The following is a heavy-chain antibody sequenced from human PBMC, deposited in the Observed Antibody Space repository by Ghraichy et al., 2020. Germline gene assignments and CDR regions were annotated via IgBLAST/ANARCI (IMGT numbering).Heavy chain of an antibody. D-gene: IGHD6-19*01. V-gene: IGHV3-23*01. CDR3: AKCYSSGWYAVAPHYFDY. CDR2: ISGGASST. J-gene: IGHJ4*02. CDR1: GFSFSSYA. Sequence: LSLTCAASGFSFSSYAMSWVRQAPGKGLEWVAAISGGASSTYFADSVKGRFTISRDNSKNTLYLQMNSLRAEDTAVYYCAKCYSSGWYAVAPHYFDYWGQGSLVTVSS.